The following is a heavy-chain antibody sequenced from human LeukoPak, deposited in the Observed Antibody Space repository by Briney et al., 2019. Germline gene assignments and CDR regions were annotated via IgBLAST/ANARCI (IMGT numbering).Heavy chain of an antibody. J-gene: IGHJ6*02. CDR2: ISSSSSTI. CDR1: GFTFGNYA. V-gene: IGHV3-48*02. CDR3: ARDSHYDLLYGMDV. D-gene: IGHD3-3*01. Sequence: PGGSLRLSCEASGFTFGNYAMNWVRQAPGKGLEWVSYISSSSSTIYYADSVKGRFTISRDNAKNSLYLQMNSLRDEDTAVYYCARDSHYDLLYGMDVWGQGTTVTVSS.